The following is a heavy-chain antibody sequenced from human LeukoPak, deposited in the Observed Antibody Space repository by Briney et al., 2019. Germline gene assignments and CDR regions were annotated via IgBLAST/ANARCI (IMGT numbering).Heavy chain of an antibody. J-gene: IGHJ5*02. CDR3: ARGLRYTTFDP. Sequence: GGSLRLSCAASGFTFSSYSMNWARQAPGKGLEWVSSISSSSSYIYYADSVKGRFTISRDNAKNSLYLRMNSLRAEDTAVYYCARGLRYTTFDPWGQGTLVTVSS. CDR2: ISSSSSYI. CDR1: GFTFSSYS. V-gene: IGHV3-21*01. D-gene: IGHD3-9*01.